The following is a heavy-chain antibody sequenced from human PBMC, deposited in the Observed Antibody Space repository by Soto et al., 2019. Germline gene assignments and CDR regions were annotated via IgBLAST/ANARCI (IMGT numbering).Heavy chain of an antibody. V-gene: IGHV4-39*01. CDR3: ARLHYGSDSYDIAVYWFDP. D-gene: IGHD3-10*01. Sequence: PSETLSLTCTVSGGSIISTISYWGWIRQPPGKGLEWIGSIHYSGSTYYNPSLKSRVTISVDTSKNQFSLKLSSVTAADTAVYYCARLHYGSDSYDIAVYWFDPWGQGTLGTVS. J-gene: IGHJ5*02. CDR1: GGSIISTISY. CDR2: IHYSGST.